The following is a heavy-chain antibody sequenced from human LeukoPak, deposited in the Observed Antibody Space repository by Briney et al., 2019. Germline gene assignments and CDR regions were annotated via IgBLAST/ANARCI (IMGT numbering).Heavy chain of an antibody. CDR1: GFTFGTYA. CDR2: ISGSGGST. J-gene: IGHJ4*02. CDR3: AKAVAAAANPSLFDS. V-gene: IGHV3-23*01. Sequence: PGGSLRLSCAASGFTFGTYAMSWVRQAPGKGLEWVSAISGSGGSTYYADSVKGRFTIPRDNSKNTLYLQMNSLRAEDTAVYYCAKAVAAAANPSLFDSWGQGTLVTVSS. D-gene: IGHD6-13*01.